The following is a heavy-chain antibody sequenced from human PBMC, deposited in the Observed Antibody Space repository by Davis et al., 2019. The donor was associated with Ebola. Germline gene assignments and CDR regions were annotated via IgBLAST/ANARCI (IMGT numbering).Heavy chain of an antibody. V-gene: IGHV1-3*01. J-gene: IGHJ3*02. CDR1: DTIFTSD. D-gene: IGHD1-26*01. Sequence: GASLMISCASSDTIFTSDLHWWCQPPGQRVLWVGWMNPYSGDTKYSQQFQGRVTITTDTSTGTAYLDLRSLTSDDTAIYFCARTGIVGPTTTASDIWGQGTLVTVSS. CDR2: MNPYSGDT. CDR3: ARTGIVGPTTTASDI.